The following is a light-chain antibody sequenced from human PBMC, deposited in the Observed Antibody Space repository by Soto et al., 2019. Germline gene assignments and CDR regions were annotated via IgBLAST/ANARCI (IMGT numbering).Light chain of an antibody. CDR1: SSDVGAYNF. V-gene: IGLV2-8*01. J-gene: IGLJ2*01. Sequence: QSVLTQPPSASGSPGQSVTISCTGASSDVGAYNFVSWYQQHPGKAPKLMIYDATERPSGVPDRFSGAKSGNTASLTVSGLQAEDEAHYYCTSYAGSIPVVFGGGTKLTVL. CDR2: DAT. CDR3: TSYAGSIPVV.